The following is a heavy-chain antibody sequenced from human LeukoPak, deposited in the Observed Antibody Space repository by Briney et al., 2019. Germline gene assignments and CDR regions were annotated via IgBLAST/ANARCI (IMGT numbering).Heavy chain of an antibody. CDR2: INPNSGGT. CDR1: GYTFTGYY. Sequence: ASVKVSCKASGYTFTGYYMHWVRQAPGQGLEWMGWINPNSGGTNYAQKFQGRVTMTRDTSISTAYMELSRLRSDDMAVYYCARGYCSGGSCDLDYWGQGTLVTVSS. J-gene: IGHJ4*02. D-gene: IGHD2-15*01. V-gene: IGHV1-2*02. CDR3: ARGYCSGGSCDLDY.